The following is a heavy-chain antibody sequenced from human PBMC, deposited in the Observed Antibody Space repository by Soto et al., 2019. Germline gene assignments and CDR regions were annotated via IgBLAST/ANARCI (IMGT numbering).Heavy chain of an antibody. J-gene: IGHJ6*02. Sequence: RGFLRLSCAASGFSGSSDYMSGGRQAPGKGLEWVSLIYSGGDTYYANSVKGRFTISRDISSNTIYLHITSLRADDTAIYYCTRAGSDPGNFYISNYYAMDVWGRGTTVTVSS. CDR3: TRAGSDPGNFYISNYYAMDV. D-gene: IGHD3-10*01. V-gene: IGHV3-53*01. CDR1: GFSGSSDY. CDR2: IYSGGDT.